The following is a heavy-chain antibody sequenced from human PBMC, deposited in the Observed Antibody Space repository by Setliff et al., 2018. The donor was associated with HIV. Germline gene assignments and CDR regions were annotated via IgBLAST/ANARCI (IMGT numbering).Heavy chain of an antibody. J-gene: IGHJ5*02. V-gene: IGHV4-38-2*01. CDR2: IYQSGSI. CDR1: GYSINSGFS. D-gene: IGHD6-19*01. Sequence: SETLSLTCAASGYSINSGFSRAWIRQPPGQGPQWIGSIYQSGSIYYNPSLQSRVTISVDSSRNQFSLNLFSVTAADTAVYYCARPRRVRSRAWYWFDIWGQGTLVTVSS. CDR3: ARPRRVRSRAWYWFDI.